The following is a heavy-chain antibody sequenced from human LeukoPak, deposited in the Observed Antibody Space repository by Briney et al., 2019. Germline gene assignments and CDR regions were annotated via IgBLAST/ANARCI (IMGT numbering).Heavy chain of an antibody. CDR3: ARDRPIVVVPAAIYYYYYMDV. D-gene: IGHD2-2*01. J-gene: IGHJ6*03. Sequence: SETLSLTCTVSGGSISSSSYYWGWIRQPPGKGLEWIGSIYYSGSTYYNPSLKSRVTISVDTSKNQFSLKLSSVTAADTAVYYCARDRPIVVVPAAIYYYYYMDVWGKGTTVTVSS. V-gene: IGHV4-39*02. CDR2: IYYSGST. CDR1: GGSISSSSYY.